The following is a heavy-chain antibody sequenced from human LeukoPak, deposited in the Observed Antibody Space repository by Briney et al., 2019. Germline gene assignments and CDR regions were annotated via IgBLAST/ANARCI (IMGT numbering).Heavy chain of an antibody. CDR3: ARRVAVARRDAFDI. CDR1: GYTFTAYS. D-gene: IGHD6-19*01. CDR2: INPNSGGT. J-gene: IGHJ3*02. V-gene: IGHV1-2*02. Sequence: ASVKVSCKASGYTFTAYSMHWVRQAPGQGLEWMGWINPNSGGTNYAQKFQGRVTVTRDTSITTAYMELSRLRSDDTAVYYCARRVAVARRDAFDIWGQGTMVTVSS.